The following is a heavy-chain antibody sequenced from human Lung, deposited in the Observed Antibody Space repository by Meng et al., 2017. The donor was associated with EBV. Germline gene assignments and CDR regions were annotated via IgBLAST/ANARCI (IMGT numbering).Heavy chain of an antibody. Sequence: GQLQEPGPGLGKPSGPLSLTCAVSGGSISSSNWWSWVRQPPGKGLEWIGEIYHSGSTNYNPSLKSRVTISVDKSKNQFSLKLSSVTAADTAVYYCARARSIAAAVIDYWGQGTLVTVSS. D-gene: IGHD6-13*01. V-gene: IGHV4-4*02. CDR2: IYHSGST. J-gene: IGHJ4*02. CDR1: GGSISSSNW. CDR3: ARARSIAAAVIDY.